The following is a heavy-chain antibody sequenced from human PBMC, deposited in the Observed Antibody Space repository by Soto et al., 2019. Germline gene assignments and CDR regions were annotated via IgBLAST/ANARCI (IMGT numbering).Heavy chain of an antibody. Sequence: GGSLRLSCSASGFTFRNYAMGWVRQAPGKGLEWFSAITGDGSDTYYADSVRGRFTISRDNSNSALYLQMNSLRAEDTAVYYCAKGSASSRPYYFDYWAQGTLVTVSS. CDR1: GFTFRNYA. V-gene: IGHV3-23*01. D-gene: IGHD2-2*01. CDR3: AKGSASSRPYYFDY. CDR2: ITGDGSDT. J-gene: IGHJ4*02.